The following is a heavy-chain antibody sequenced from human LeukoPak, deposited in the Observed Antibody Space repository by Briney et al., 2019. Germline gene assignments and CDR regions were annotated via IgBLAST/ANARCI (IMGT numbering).Heavy chain of an antibody. D-gene: IGHD6-25*01. Sequence: PGGSLRLSCTASGFTLKSYTMNWVRQAPGKGLEWVSSISISSTYIYYADSVKGRFTISRDNAKNSLYLQMNSLRAEDTAVYYCARRGYSSGWNRFDYWGQGILVTVSS. CDR1: GFTLKSYT. V-gene: IGHV3-21*01. CDR3: ARRGYSSGWNRFDY. J-gene: IGHJ4*02. CDR2: ISISSTYI.